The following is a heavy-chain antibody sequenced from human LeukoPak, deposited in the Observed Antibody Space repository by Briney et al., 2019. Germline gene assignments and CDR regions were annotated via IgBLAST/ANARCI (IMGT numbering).Heavy chain of an antibody. V-gene: IGHV3-21*01. CDR3: ARVHFGHGY. D-gene: IGHD3-10*01. CDR1: GFSFSNYG. J-gene: IGHJ4*02. CDR2: ISSRSSYI. Sequence: GGSLRLSCAASGFSFSNYGMNWVRQAPGKGLEWVSSISSRSSYIKYADSVKGRFTISRDNAKNSVYLQMNSLSPEDTAVYYCARVHFGHGYWGQGTLVTVSS.